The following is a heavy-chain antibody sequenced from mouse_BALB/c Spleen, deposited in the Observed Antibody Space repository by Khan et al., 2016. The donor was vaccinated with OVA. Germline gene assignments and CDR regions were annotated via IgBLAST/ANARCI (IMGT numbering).Heavy chain of an antibody. D-gene: IGHD1-1*01. V-gene: IGHV1S136*01. Sequence: VQLQQSGPELVKPGASVKMSCKASGYTFTSYVMHWVKQRPGQGLEWIGYIYPFNDDTKYNEKFKGKATLTSDKSSSTAYMQLSSLTSEDSAVYYCAADGSRCGSFTYWGQGTLVTVSA. CDR2: IYPFNDDT. CDR3: AADGSRCGSFTY. J-gene: IGHJ3*01. CDR1: GYTFTSYV.